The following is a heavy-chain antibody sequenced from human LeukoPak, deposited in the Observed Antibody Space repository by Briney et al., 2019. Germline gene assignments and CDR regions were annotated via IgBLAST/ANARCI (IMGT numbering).Heavy chain of an antibody. CDR3: ETGRGYVLLWFGIYYFDY. J-gene: IGHJ4*02. D-gene: IGHD3-10*01. CDR1: GYTFTGYY. V-gene: IGHV1-2*02. CDR2: INPNSGGT. Sequence: ASVKVSCKASGYTFTGYYMHWVRQAPGQGLEWMGWINPNSGGTNYAQKFQGRVTMTRDTSISTAYMELSRLRSDDTAVSQRETGRGYVLLWFGIYYFDYWGQGTLVTVSS.